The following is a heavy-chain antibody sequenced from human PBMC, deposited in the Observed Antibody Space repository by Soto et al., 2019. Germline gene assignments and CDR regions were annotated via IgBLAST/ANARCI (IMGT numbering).Heavy chain of an antibody. Sequence: SETLSLTCTVSGGSISSYYWSWIRQPPGKGLEWIGYIYYSGSGSTYYNPSLKSRVTISVDTSKNQFSLKLSSVTAADTAVYYCAIVSLLSSRRMDVWGKGTTVTVSS. V-gene: IGHV4-59*06. J-gene: IGHJ6*03. D-gene: IGHD1-26*01. CDR2: IYYSGSGST. CDR3: AIVSLLSSRRMDV. CDR1: GGSISSYY.